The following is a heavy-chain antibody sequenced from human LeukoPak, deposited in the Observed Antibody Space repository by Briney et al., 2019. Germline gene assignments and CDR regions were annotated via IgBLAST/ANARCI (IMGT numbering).Heavy chain of an antibody. CDR1: GDSVSINSDV. CDR2: TYYRSRWFN. D-gene: IGHD3-9*01. V-gene: IGHV6-1*01. J-gene: IGHJ3*01. CDR3: ARDADWAYDAFDL. Sequence: SHTLSLTCAISGDSVSINSDVWNWIRQSPSRGLEWLGRTYYRSRWFNDYAVSVKGRITINPDTSKNQFSLQLNSVTPEDTAVYYCARDADWAYDAFDLWGQGTMVTVSS.